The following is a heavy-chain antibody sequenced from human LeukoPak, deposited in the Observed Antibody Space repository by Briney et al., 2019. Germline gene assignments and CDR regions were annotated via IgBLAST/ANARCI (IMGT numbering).Heavy chain of an antibody. CDR2: INHSGST. CDR3: ASLRERSYYARGFDY. J-gene: IGHJ4*02. Sequence: SSETLSLTCAVYGGSFSDYYWTWIRQPPGKGLEWIGEINHSGSTTYNPSLKSRVTISVDTSKNQFSLKLSSVTAADTAVYYCASLRERSYYARGFDYWGQGTLVTVSS. CDR1: GGSFSDYY. V-gene: IGHV4-34*01. D-gene: IGHD1-26*01.